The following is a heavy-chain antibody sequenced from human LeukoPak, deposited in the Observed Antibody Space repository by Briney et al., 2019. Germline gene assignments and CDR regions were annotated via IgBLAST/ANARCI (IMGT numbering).Heavy chain of an antibody. CDR3: ADSGWRNYFDY. CDR2: INHSGST. CDR1: GDSISSSSYY. J-gene: IGHJ4*02. D-gene: IGHD6-19*01. V-gene: IGHV4-39*07. Sequence: PSETLSLTCTVSGDSISSSSYYWSWIRQPPGKGLEWIGEINHSGSTNYNPSLKSRVSISVDSSKNQFSLKVSSVTAADTAVYYCADSGWRNYFDYWGQGTLVTVSS.